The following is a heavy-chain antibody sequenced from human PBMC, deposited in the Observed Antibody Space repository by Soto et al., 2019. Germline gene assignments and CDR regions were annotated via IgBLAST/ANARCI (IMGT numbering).Heavy chain of an antibody. J-gene: IGHJ4*02. CDR2: INHSGST. CDR3: ARLSTSCYCSDY. D-gene: IGHD2-2*01. Sequence: SETLSLPCAVYGGSFSGYYWSWIRQPPGKGLEWIGEINHSGSTNYNPSLKSRVTISVDTSKNQFSLKLSSVTAADTAVYYCARLSTSCYCSDYWGQGTLVTVSS. V-gene: IGHV4-34*01. CDR1: GGSFSGYY.